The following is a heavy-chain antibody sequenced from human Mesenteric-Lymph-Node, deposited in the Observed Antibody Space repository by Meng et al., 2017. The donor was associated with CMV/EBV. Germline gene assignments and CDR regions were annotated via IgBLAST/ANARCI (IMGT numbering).Heavy chain of an antibody. CDR2: ISNDGSNE. V-gene: IGHV3-30*03. D-gene: IGHD2-2*01. CDR1: GFTFSSYS. Sequence: GGSLRLSCAASGFTFSSYSMNWVRQAPGKGLEWVAIISNDGSNEYYADSVKGRFTISRDNAKNSLYLQMNSLRAEDTAVYYCARDDCSSTSCSLPWYYYYGMDVWGQGTTVTVSS. CDR3: ARDDCSSTSCSLPWYYYYGMDV. J-gene: IGHJ6*02.